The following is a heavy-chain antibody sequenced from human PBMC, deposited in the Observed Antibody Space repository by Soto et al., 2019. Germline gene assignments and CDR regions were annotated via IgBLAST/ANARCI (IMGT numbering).Heavy chain of an antibody. D-gene: IGHD3-10*01. CDR1: GSTLRGGTCY. CDR3: SYGSSFDD. Sequence: DTMSLTCPLSGSTLRGGTCYLRWLRQPPGKGLEWIGYISHSGRTNYDPSLKSRLTMSVDTSQNQFSLQLNSVTAADTAVYYCSYGSSFDDWGQGNLVTVS. J-gene: IGHJ4*02. V-gene: IGHV4-61*01. CDR2: ISHSGRT.